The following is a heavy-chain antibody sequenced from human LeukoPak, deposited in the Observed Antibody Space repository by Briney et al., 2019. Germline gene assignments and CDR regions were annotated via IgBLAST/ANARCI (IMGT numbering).Heavy chain of an antibody. Sequence: PGGSLRLSCVVSGFTFISYCMHWDRQAPGKGLVWVSRINSDGSSTSYADSVKGRFTISRDNAKNTLYLQMNSLRAEDTAVYYCERGGAAAAFDYWGQGTLVTVSS. J-gene: IGHJ4*02. D-gene: IGHD6-13*01. V-gene: IGHV3-74*01. CDR3: ERGGAAAAFDY. CDR2: INSDGSST. CDR1: GFTFISYC.